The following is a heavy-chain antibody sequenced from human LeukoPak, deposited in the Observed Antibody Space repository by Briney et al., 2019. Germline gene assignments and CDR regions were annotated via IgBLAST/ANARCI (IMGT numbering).Heavy chain of an antibody. CDR1: GGSISSGDYS. D-gene: IGHD6-13*01. Sequence: SQTLSLTCGVSGGSISSGDYSWSWIRQPPGKGLEWIGYLYHSGSTYYNPSLKGRVTISLDSSKNQFSLKLSSVTAADTAVYYCARELSSSWPDAFDIWGQGTMITVSS. CDR3: ARELSSSWPDAFDI. J-gene: IGHJ3*02. V-gene: IGHV4-30-2*01. CDR2: LYHSGST.